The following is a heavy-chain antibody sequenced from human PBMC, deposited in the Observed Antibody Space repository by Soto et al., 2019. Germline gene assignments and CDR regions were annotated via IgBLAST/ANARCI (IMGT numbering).Heavy chain of an antibody. D-gene: IGHD4-17*01. J-gene: IGHJ4*02. Sequence: GGSLRLSCEASGFTFSNFWMSWVRQAPGKGLEWVANIKQDGSEKKYVDSVKGRFIISRDNAKNSLSLQMNSLGAEDTAVYYCATNTVTKVDDYWGQGARVTVSS. CDR1: GFTFSNFW. CDR3: ATNTVTKVDDY. CDR2: IKQDGSEK. V-gene: IGHV3-7*03.